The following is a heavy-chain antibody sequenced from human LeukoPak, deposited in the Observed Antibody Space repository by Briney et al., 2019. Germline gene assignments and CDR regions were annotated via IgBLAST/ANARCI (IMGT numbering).Heavy chain of an antibody. J-gene: IGHJ3*02. D-gene: IGHD3-10*01. CDR1: GGSISSYY. CDR2: IYTSGST. Sequence: SETLSLTCAVSGGSISSYYWSWIRQPAGKGLEWIGRIYTSGSTNYNPSLKSRVTMSVDTSKNQFSLKLSSVTAADTAVYYCARRGLWFGELLSGDAFDIWGQGTMVTVSS. V-gene: IGHV4-4*07. CDR3: ARRGLWFGELLSGDAFDI.